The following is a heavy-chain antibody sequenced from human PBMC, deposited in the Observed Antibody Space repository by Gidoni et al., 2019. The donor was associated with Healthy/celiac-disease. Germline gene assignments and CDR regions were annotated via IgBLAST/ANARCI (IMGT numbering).Heavy chain of an antibody. CDR2: IIPIFGTA. J-gene: IGHJ3*02. Sequence: QVQLVQSGAEVQKPGSSVKVSCKASGGTFSSYAISWVRQAPGQGLEWMGGIIPIFGTANYAQKFQGRGTITADESTSTAYMELSSLRSEDTAVYYCARDRGYCSGGSCYSGEGAFDIWGQGTMVTVSS. V-gene: IGHV1-69*01. D-gene: IGHD2-15*01. CDR1: GGTFSSYA. CDR3: ARDRGYCSGGSCYSGEGAFDI.